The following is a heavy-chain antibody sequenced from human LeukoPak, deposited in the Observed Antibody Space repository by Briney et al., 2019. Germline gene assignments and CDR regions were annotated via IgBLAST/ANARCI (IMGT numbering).Heavy chain of an antibody. Sequence: ASVKVSCKASGYTFTGYYMHWVRQAPGQGLEWMGWINPNSGGTNYAQKFPGRVTMTRDTSISTAYMELSRLRSDDTAVYYCARVTPYDFWSGYPKYYFDYWGQGTLVTVSS. V-gene: IGHV1-2*02. J-gene: IGHJ4*02. CDR1: GYTFTGYY. CDR2: INPNSGGT. D-gene: IGHD3-3*01. CDR3: ARVTPYDFWSGYPKYYFDY.